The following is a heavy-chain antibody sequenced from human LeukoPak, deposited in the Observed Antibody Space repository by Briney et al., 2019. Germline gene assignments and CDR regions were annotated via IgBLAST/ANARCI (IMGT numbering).Heavy chain of an antibody. V-gene: IGHV4-59*02. J-gene: IGHJ4*02. CDR3: ASRKLGNDY. CDR1: GGSVSDYY. CDR2: IYHTGST. D-gene: IGHD7-27*01. Sequence: SETLSLTCTISGGSVSDYYWSWIRQSPGKGLEWIGYIYHTGSTSYSPSLKSRVTISADTSQNQFPLKWSSVTAADTAVYYCASRKLGNDYWGQGTLVTVSS.